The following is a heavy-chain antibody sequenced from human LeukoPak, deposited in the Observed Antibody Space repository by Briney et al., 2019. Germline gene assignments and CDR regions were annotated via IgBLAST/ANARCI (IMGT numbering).Heavy chain of an antibody. J-gene: IGHJ4*02. Sequence: GGSLRLSCAASGFTFSSYAMSWARQAPGKGLEWVSALSGSGGSTYYADSVKGRFTISRDNPKNTLYLQMNSLRAEDTSVYYCAKDKSVVVAATESYFDYWGQGTLVTVSS. CDR1: GFTFSSYA. CDR2: LSGSGGST. CDR3: AKDKSVVVAATESYFDY. V-gene: IGHV3-23*01. D-gene: IGHD2-15*01.